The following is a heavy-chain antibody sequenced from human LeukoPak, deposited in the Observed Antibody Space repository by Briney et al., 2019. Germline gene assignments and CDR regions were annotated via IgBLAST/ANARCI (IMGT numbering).Heavy chain of an antibody. CDR3: ARSSVTGHFDF. V-gene: IGHV1-69*04. J-gene: IGHJ4*02. CDR2: IILPLDIT. Sequence: SVKVSCKASGYTFTSYGISWVRQAPGQGLEWMGKIILPLDITNYAQQFQGGVTITTDKSTDTVFLELSSLRSQDTAVYYCARSSVTGHFDFWGQGTLVTVSS. CDR1: GYTFTSYG. D-gene: IGHD6-19*01.